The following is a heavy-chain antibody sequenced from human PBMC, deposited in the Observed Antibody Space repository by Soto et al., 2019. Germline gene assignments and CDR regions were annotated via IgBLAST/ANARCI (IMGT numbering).Heavy chain of an antibody. V-gene: IGHV3-21*01. D-gene: IGHD5-18*01. CDR2: ISSSSSYI. CDR1: GFTFSSYS. J-gene: IGHJ6*02. Sequence: EVQLVESGGGLVKPGGSLRLSCAASGFTFSSYSMNWVRQAPRKGREWVSSISSSSSYIDYADAVEGRLNISRDNAKDSLYLKLYSLRDEDTAVYYCARDVAMREYRYDDYYYGMDVWGQGTTVTVSS. CDR3: ARDVAMREYRYDDYYYGMDV.